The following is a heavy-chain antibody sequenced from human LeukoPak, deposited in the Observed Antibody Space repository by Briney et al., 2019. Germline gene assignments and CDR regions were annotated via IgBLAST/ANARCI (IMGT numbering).Heavy chain of an antibody. V-gene: IGHV3-11*06. CDR1: GFTFSDYY. D-gene: IGHD3-16*02. CDR3: AREARLRLGELSLLDY. Sequence: GGSLRLSCAASGFTFSDYYMSWIRQAPGKGLEWVSYISSSSSYIYYADSVKGRFTISRDNAKNSLYLQMNSLRAEDTAVYYCAREARLRLGELSLLDYWGQGTLVTVSS. J-gene: IGHJ4*02. CDR2: ISSSSSYI.